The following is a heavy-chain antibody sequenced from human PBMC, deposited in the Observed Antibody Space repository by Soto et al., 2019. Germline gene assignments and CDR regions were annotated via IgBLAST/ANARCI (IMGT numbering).Heavy chain of an antibody. D-gene: IGHD3-10*01. Sequence: SVKVSCKASGGTFSSYTISWVRQATGQGLEWMGRIIPILGIANYAQKFQGRVTITADKSTSTAYMELSSLRTEDTAVYYCARVREYYGSGSFPLPLNWFDPWGQGTLVTVSS. CDR1: GGTFSSYT. CDR2: IIPILGIA. J-gene: IGHJ5*02. CDR3: ARVREYYGSGSFPLPLNWFDP. V-gene: IGHV1-69*02.